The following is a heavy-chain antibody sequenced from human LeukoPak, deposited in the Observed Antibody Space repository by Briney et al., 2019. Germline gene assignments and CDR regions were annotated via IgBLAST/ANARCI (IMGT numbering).Heavy chain of an antibody. Sequence: ETLSLTXTXSGGSISSSSYYWGWIRQPPGKGLEWIGSIYYSGSTYYNPSLKSRVTVAVDTSKNQFSLKLSSGTGEERAVYXXXXXYAPPGAIDYWGQGTLVTVSS. CDR1: GGSISSSSYY. V-gene: IGHV4-39*01. J-gene: IGHJ4*02. D-gene: IGHD3-16*01. CDR3: XXXYAPPGAIDY. CDR2: IYYSGST.